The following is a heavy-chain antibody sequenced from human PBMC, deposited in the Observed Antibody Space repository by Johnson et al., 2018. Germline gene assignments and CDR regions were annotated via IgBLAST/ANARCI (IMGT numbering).Heavy chain of an antibody. CDR3: ARGEQLKEPYYSYHGMDV. CDR2: ISESSSSI. CDR1: GFTFSSYN. V-gene: IGHV3-48*02. J-gene: IGHJ6*02. Sequence: VQLQESGGGLVQPGGSLRLSCAASGFTFSSYNMNWVRQAPGEGLQWGSHISESSSSIFYAASVKGRFTISRDNAKNSVYLQMNSLRDEDTAVYYCARGEQLKEPYYSYHGMDVWGQGTTVTVSS. D-gene: IGHD6-13*01.